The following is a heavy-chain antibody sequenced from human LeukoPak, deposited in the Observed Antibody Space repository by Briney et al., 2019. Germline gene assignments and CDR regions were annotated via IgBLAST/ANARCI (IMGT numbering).Heavy chain of an antibody. V-gene: IGHV3-11*06. CDR1: GFTFSDYY. CDR2: ISSSSSYT. D-gene: IGHD5-12*01. Sequence: PGGSLRLSCAASGFTFSDYYMSWIRQAPGKGLEWVSYISSSSSYTKYADSVKGRFTISRDNGKNSLYMQMDSLRAEDTGVYYCARLNGYDYPFPDYWGQGTLVTVSS. J-gene: IGHJ4*02. CDR3: ARLNGYDYPFPDY.